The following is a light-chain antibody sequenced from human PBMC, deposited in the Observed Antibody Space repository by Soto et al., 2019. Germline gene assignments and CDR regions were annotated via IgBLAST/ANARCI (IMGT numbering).Light chain of an antibody. CDR2: DVS. Sequence: QSALTQPRSVSGSPGQSVTISCTGTSSDVGGYNYVSWYQQHPGKAPKLMIYDVSKRPSGVPDRFSGSKSGNTASLTISGLQAEDEADYYCCSYAGSHWVFGGGPKLTVL. V-gene: IGLV2-11*01. J-gene: IGLJ3*02. CDR3: CSYAGSHWV. CDR1: SSDVGGYNY.